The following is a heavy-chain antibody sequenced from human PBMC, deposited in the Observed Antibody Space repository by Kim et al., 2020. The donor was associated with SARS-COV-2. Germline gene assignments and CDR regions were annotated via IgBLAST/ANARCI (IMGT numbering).Heavy chain of an antibody. Sequence: TRYSPSFQGQVTISADKSISTAYLQWSSLKASDTAMYYCARCAGARYFDLWGRGTLVTVSS. D-gene: IGHD3-10*02. V-gene: IGHV5-51*01. J-gene: IGHJ2*01. CDR3: ARCAGARYFDL. CDR2: T.